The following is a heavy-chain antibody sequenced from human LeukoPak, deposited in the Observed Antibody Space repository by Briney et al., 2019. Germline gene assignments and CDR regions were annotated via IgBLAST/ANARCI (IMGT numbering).Heavy chain of an antibody. J-gene: IGHJ4*02. CDR2: ISYDGSNK. Sequence: PGGSLRLSCAASGFTFTNYWMSWVRQAPGKGLEWVAVISYDGSNKYYADSVKGRFTISRDNSKNTLYLQMNSLRAEDTAVYYCAKDINSSGYSGQLTDYWGQGTLVTVSS. CDR3: AKDINSSGYSGQLTDY. CDR1: GFTFTNYW. D-gene: IGHD3-22*01. V-gene: IGHV3-30*18.